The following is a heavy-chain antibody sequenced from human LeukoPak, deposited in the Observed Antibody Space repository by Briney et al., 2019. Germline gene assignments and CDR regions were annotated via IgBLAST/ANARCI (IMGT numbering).Heavy chain of an antibody. Sequence: GGSLRLSCAASGFTFNSYSMNWVRQAPGKGLEWVSSISSSGRYIYYADSVKGRFTISRDNAKNSLYLQMNSLRVEDTAVYYCARAWSYSTGWYNYWGQGTLVTVSS. CDR2: ISSSGRYI. CDR3: ARAWSYSTGWYNY. CDR1: GFTFNSYS. D-gene: IGHD6-19*01. V-gene: IGHV3-21*01. J-gene: IGHJ4*02.